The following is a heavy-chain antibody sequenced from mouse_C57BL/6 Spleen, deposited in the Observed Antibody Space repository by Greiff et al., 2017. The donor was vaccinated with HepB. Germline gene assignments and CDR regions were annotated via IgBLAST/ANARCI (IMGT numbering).Heavy chain of an antibody. D-gene: IGHD1-1*01. J-gene: IGHJ2*01. CDR2: ISSGSSTI. CDR1: GFTFSDYG. CDR3: ARGGFTTVVATDFDY. Sequence: EVKLVESGGGLVKPGGSLKLSCAASGFTFSDYGMHWVRQAPEKGLEWVAYISSGSSTIYYADTVKGRFTISRDNAKNTLFLQRTSLRSEDTAMYYCARGGFTTVVATDFDYWGQGTTLTVSS. V-gene: IGHV5-17*01.